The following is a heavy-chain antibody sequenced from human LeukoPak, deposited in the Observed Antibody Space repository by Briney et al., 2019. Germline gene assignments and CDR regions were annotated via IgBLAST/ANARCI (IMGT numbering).Heavy chain of an antibody. J-gene: IGHJ4*02. Sequence: GSLRLSCAASGFTVSSNYMSWVRQPPGKGLEWIGEINHSGSTNYNPSLKSRVTMSADTSKNQFSLNLNSVTAADTAVYYCASRKLANDYWGQGTLVTVSS. V-gene: IGHV4-34*01. CDR1: GFTVSSNY. CDR2: INHSGST. D-gene: IGHD1-1*01. CDR3: ASRKLANDY.